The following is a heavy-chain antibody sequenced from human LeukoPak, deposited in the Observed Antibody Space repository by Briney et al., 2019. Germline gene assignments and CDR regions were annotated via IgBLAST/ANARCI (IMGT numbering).Heavy chain of an antibody. CDR3: ARAVAGLRHFDY. V-gene: IGHV3-48*01. CDR1: GITFSSYG. J-gene: IGHJ4*02. CDR2: IGSSDTTI. Sequence: PGGSLRLSCAASGITFSSYGMSWVRQPPGKGLEWVSYIGSSDTTIYYADSVKGRFTISRDNAKNSLYLQMNSLRAEDTAVYYCARAVAGLRHFDYWGQGTLVTVSS. D-gene: IGHD6-19*01.